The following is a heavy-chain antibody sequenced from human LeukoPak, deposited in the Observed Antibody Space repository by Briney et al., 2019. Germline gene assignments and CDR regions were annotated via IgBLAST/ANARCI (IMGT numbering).Heavy chain of an antibody. CDR3: AKDKTLYYYDSSGYPVDD. D-gene: IGHD3-22*01. CDR2: ISGSGGST. Sequence: GGSLRLSCAASGFTFSSYAMSWVRQAPGKGLEWVSAISGSGGSTYYADSVKGRFTISRDNSKNTLYLQMNSLRAEDTAVYYCAKDKTLYYYDSSGYPVDDWGQGTLVTVSS. V-gene: IGHV3-23*01. J-gene: IGHJ4*02. CDR1: GFTFSSYA.